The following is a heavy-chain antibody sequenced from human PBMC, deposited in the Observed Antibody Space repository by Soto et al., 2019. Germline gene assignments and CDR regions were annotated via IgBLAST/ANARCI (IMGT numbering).Heavy chain of an antibody. V-gene: IGHV1-3*01. CDR2: INAGNGNT. CDR3: AIEGYSSGWYWGRADRWFDR. D-gene: IGHD6-13*01. Sequence: QVQLVQSGAEVKKPGASVKVSCKASGYTFTSYAMHWVRQAPGQRLEWMGWINAGNGNTKYSQKFQGRVTITRDTAASTAYMELSSLRSEDTAVYYCAIEGYSSGWYWGRADRWFDRWGQGTLVTVSS. J-gene: IGHJ5*02. CDR1: GYTFTSYA.